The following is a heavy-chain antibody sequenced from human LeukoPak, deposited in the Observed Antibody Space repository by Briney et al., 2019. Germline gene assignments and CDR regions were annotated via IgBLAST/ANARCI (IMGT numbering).Heavy chain of an antibody. D-gene: IGHD5-18*01. CDR3: AKDEDTAMG. V-gene: IGHV3-23*01. CDR2: ISGSGGST. J-gene: IGHJ4*02. CDR1: GFTVSSNY. Sequence: GGSLRLSCAASGFTVSSNYMSWVRQAPGKGLEWVSVISGSGGSTYYADSVKGRFTISRDNSKNTLYLQMNSLRAEDTAVYYCAKDEDTAMGWGQGTLVTVSS.